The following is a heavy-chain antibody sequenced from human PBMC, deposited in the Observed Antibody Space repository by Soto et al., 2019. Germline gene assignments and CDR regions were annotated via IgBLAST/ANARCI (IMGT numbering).Heavy chain of an antibody. D-gene: IGHD2-8*01. CDR1: GYTFTSYY. CDR3: ARGAPHMLEYGLDV. V-gene: IGHV1-46*01. Sequence: ASVKVSCKASGYTFTSYYIHWVRQAPGQGLEWMGIINPVGGSTVYAQKFQGRVTMSRDTSTSTVYMELSSLTSEDSAVYYCARGAPHMLEYGLDVWGKGTTVTGSS. CDR2: INPVGGST. J-gene: IGHJ6*04.